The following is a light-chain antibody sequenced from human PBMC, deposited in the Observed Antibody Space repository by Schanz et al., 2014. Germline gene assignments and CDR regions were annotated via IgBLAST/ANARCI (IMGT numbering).Light chain of an antibody. J-gene: IGLJ3*02. Sequence: QSVLTQPASVSASPGQSITISCTGTNTDVGSTYLVSWYQQHPGEAPKLLILGGSIRPSGISDRFSGSRSANTASLTISGLQAEDEADYYCCLYAGSSTRHWVFGGGTKLTVL. CDR3: CLYAGSSTRHWV. CDR2: GGS. V-gene: IGLV2-23*01. CDR1: NTDVGSTYL.